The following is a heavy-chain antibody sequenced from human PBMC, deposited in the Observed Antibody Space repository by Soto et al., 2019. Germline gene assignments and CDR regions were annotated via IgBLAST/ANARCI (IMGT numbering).Heavy chain of an antibody. Sequence: GGSLRLSCAASGFTFSSYWMHWVRQAPGKGLVWVSRINSDGSSTSYADSVKGRFTISRDNAKNTLYLQMNSLRAEDTAVYYCARVPPQPRIAAAGTGDYYYYGMDVWGQGTTVTVSS. CDR1: GFTFSSYW. CDR3: ARVPPQPRIAAAGTGDYYYYGMDV. D-gene: IGHD6-13*01. J-gene: IGHJ6*02. V-gene: IGHV3-74*01. CDR2: INSDGSST.